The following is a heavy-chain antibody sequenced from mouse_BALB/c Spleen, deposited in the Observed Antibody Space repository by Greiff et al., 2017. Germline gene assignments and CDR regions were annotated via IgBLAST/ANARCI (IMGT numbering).Heavy chain of an antibody. V-gene: IGHV1-80*01. CDR1: GYAFSSYW. J-gene: IGHJ3*01. Sequence: VQLVESGAELVRPGSSVKISCKASGYAFSSYWMNWVKQRPGQGLEWIGQIYPGDGDTNYNGKFKGKATLTADKSSSTAYMQLSSLTSEDSAVYFCARRGNWDGFAYWGQGTLVTVSA. CDR3: ARRGNWDGFAY. CDR2: IYPGDGDT. D-gene: IGHD4-1*01.